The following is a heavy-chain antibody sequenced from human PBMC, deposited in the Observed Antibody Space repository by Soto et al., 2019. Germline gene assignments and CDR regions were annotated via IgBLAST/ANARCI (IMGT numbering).Heavy chain of an antibody. CDR3: TSRPSGMTYHAVFDF. Sequence: LRLSCAASGLTFSGHWMTWVRQTPGEGLQWVAAIKPDGSETFYVDSVKGRFTISRDNARNSLFLQMDSLRAEDTAVYYCTSRPSGMTYHAVFDFWGQGTLVTVSS. V-gene: IGHV3-7*03. D-gene: IGHD2-21*02. CDR1: GLTFSGHW. CDR2: IKPDGSET. J-gene: IGHJ4*02.